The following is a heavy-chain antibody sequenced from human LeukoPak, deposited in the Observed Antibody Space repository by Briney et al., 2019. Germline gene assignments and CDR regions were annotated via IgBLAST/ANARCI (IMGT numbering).Heavy chain of an antibody. CDR3: ARVNSPDYGYYYYYGMDV. CDR1: GYTFTSYD. J-gene: IGHJ6*02. D-gene: IGHD3-16*01. CDR2: MNPNSGNT. Sequence: ASVKVSCKASGYTFTSYDINWVRQATGQGLEWMGWMNPNSGNTGYAQKFQGRVTMTRNTSISTAYMELSSLRSEDTAVYYCARVNSPDYGYYYYYGMDVWAKGPRSPSP. V-gene: IGHV1-8*01.